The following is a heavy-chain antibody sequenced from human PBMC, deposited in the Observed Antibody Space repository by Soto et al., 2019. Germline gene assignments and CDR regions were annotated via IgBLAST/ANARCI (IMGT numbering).Heavy chain of an antibody. CDR2: IIPIFGTA. V-gene: IGHV1-69*01. CDR3: ARTARRYYYDSSGSKSTFDY. D-gene: IGHD3-22*01. Sequence: QVQLVQSGAEVKKPGSSVKVSCKASGGTFSSYAISWVRQAPGQGLEWMGGIIPIFGTANYAQKFQCRVTITADESTSTAYRELSSLRSEDTAVYYCARTARRYYYDSSGSKSTFDYWGQGTLVAVSS. CDR1: GGTFSSYA. J-gene: IGHJ4*02.